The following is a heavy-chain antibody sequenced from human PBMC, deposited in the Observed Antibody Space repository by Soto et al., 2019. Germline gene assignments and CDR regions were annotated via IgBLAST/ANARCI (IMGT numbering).Heavy chain of an antibody. J-gene: IGHJ5*02. D-gene: IGHD5-12*01. Sequence: GGSLRLSCAASGFTFSNYWMHWVRQAPGKGLVWVSRINSDGSSTSYADSVKGRFTISRDNARTTLYLQMNSLRPEDTAVYYCARDGFRGYDIGGWFDPWGQGTLVTVSS. CDR2: INSDGSST. V-gene: IGHV3-74*01. CDR3: ARDGFRGYDIGGWFDP. CDR1: GFTFSNYW.